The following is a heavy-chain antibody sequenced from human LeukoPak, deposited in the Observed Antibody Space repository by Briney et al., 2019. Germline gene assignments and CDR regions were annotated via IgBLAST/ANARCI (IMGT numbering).Heavy chain of an antibody. V-gene: IGHV3-23*01. CDR3: AKDYYGSGSLFADY. CDR2: ISGSGGST. D-gene: IGHD3-10*01. Sequence: GGSLRLSCAASGFTFSSYAMSWVRQAPGKGLEWVSAISGSGGSTYYADSVKGRFTISRDNSKNTLYLQMNSLRAEDTAVYYCAKDYYGSGSLFADYWGQGTLVTVPS. CDR1: GFTFSSYA. J-gene: IGHJ4*02.